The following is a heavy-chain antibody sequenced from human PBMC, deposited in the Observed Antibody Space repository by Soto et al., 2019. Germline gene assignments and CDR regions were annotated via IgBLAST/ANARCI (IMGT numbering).Heavy chain of an antibody. CDR3: AKQRHWNAGNYFDY. CDR2: ISGSGGST. D-gene: IGHD1-1*01. V-gene: IGHV3-23*01. J-gene: IGHJ4*02. CDR1: GFTFSSYA. Sequence: GGERRRYCAASGFTFSSYALSWVRQAPGKGLEWVSAISGSGGSTSSADSVKGRFTISRDNSKNTLYLQMNSLRAEDTAVYYCAKQRHWNAGNYFDYWGQGTLLTVSS.